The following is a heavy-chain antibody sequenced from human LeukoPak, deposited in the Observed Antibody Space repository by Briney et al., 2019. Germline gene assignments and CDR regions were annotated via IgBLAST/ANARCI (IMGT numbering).Heavy chain of an antibody. CDR3: ARDCSSTSCYGGYYYYYYGMDV. CDR2: IIPIFGTA. J-gene: IGHJ6*02. V-gene: IGHV1-69*13. D-gene: IGHD2-2*01. CDR1: GYTFTSYA. Sequence: SVKVSCKASGYTFTSYAISWVRQAPGQGLEWMGGIIPIFGTANYAQKFQGRVTITADESTSTAYMELSSLRSEDTAVYYCARDCSSTSCYGGYYYYYYGMDVWGQGTTVTVSS.